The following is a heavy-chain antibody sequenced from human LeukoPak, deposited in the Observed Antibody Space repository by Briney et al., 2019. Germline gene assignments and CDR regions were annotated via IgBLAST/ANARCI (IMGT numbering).Heavy chain of an antibody. CDR1: GFTFSSYG. CDR2: IWYNGSNK. D-gene: IGHD2-2*01. J-gene: IGHJ4*02. Sequence: GRSLRLSCAASGFTFSSYGMHWVRQAPGKGLEWVAVIWYNGSNKYYADSVKGRFTISRDNSKNTLYLQMNSLRAQDTAVYYCARVPASAMSAFFDYWGEGTLVTVSS. CDR3: ARVPASAMSAFFDY. V-gene: IGHV3-33*01.